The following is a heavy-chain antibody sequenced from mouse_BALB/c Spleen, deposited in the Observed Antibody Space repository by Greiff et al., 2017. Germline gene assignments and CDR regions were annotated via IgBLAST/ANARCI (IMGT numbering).Heavy chain of an antibody. CDR2: ISSGGSYT. CDR1: GFTFSSYA. J-gene: IGHJ1*01. V-gene: IGHV5-9-4*01. D-gene: IGHD1-1*01. Sequence: EVQGVESGGGLVKPGGSLKLSCAASGFTFSSYAMSWVRQSPEKRLEWVAEISSGGSYTYYPDTVTGRFTISRDNAKNTLYLEMSSLRSEDTAMYYCARGLLRYRYFDVWGAGTTVTVSS. CDR3: ARGLLRYRYFDV.